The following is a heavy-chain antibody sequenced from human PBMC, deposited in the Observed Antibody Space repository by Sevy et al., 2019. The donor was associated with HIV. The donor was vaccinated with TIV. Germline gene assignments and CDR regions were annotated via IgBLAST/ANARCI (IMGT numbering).Heavy chain of an antibody. CDR3: TTDVGLLWFGELFFDY. V-gene: IGHV3-15*01. Sequence: GGSLRLSCVASGFTFSNAWMSWVRQAPGKGLEWVGRIKSKTDGGTTDYAAPVKGRFTISRDDSKNTLYLQMNSLKTEDTAVYYCTTDVGLLWFGELFFDYWGQGTLVTVSS. CDR1: GFTFSNAW. D-gene: IGHD3-10*01. J-gene: IGHJ4*02. CDR2: IKSKTDGGTT.